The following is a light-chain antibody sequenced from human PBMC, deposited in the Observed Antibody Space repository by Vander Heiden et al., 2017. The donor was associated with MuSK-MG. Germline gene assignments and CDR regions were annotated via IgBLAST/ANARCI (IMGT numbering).Light chain of an antibody. CDR1: QSIANH. Sequence: EIVMTQSPATLSVTAGVRVTVSCRASQSIANHVAWYQLKPGQAPRLLIYGATTRATGIPGRFSGSGSGTDFTLTINSPQSEDFAVYYCQQYDSWPTFGQGTRLDIK. V-gene: IGKV3D-15*01. J-gene: IGKJ5*01. CDR2: GAT. CDR3: QQYDSWPT.